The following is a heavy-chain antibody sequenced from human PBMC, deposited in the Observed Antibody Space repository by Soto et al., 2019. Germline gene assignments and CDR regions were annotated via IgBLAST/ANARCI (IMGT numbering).Heavy chain of an antibody. Sequence: SGTLSLTCAVSGGSISSGGYSWSWIRQPPGKGLEWIGYIYHSGSTYYNPSLKSRVTISVDRSKNQFSLKLSSVTAADTAVYYCAXSPRTPIAAAGLDWFDPWGQGTLVTVSS. CDR2: IYHSGST. CDR1: GGSISSGGYS. D-gene: IGHD6-13*01. V-gene: IGHV4-30-2*01. J-gene: IGHJ5*02. CDR3: AXSPRTPIAAAGLDWFDP.